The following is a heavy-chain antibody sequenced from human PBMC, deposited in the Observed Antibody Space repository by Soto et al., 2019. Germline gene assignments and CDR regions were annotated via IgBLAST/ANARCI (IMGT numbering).Heavy chain of an antibody. CDR1: GFTFSSYA. D-gene: IGHD4-17*01. V-gene: IGHV3-23*01. CDR3: AKDYGDYEYYYYGMDV. Sequence: PGGSLRLSCAASGFTFSSYAMSWVRQAPGKGLEWVSAISGSGGSTYYADSVKGRFTISRDNSKNTLYLQMNSLRAEDTAVYYCAKDYGDYEYYYYGMDVWGQGTTVTVSS. J-gene: IGHJ6*02. CDR2: ISGSGGST.